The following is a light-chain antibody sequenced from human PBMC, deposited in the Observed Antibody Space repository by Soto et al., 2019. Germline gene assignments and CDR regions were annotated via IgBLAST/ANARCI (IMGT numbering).Light chain of an antibody. J-gene: IGKJ5*01. V-gene: IGKV3-11*01. CDR3: QQRSNWPT. CDR1: QSVSSY. CDR2: DAS. Sequence: EIVLTQSPATLSLSPGERATLSCRASQSVSSYLAWYQQKPGQAPRLLIYDASNRATGIPARLSGSGSGTDFPLTNSSLAPEDFAVYYCQQRSNWPTFGQGTQLEIK.